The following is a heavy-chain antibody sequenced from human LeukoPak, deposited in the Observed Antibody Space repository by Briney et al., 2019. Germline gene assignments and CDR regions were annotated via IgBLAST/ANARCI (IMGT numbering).Heavy chain of an antibody. CDR1: GFTFSSYA. V-gene: IGHV3-30-3*01. J-gene: IGHJ6*02. Sequence: PGGSLRLSCAASGFTFSSYAMHWVRQAPGKGLEWVAVISYDGSNKYYADAGKGRFTIARDNSKNTLYLQMNSLRAEDTAVYYCARDTVVPAYGMDVWGQGTTVTVSS. CDR3: ARDTVVPAYGMDV. CDR2: ISYDGSNK. D-gene: IGHD2-2*01.